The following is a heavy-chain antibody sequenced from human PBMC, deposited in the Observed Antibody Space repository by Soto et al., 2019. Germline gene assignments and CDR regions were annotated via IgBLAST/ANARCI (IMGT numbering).Heavy chain of an antibody. CDR2: ISYDGSNK. Sequence: QVQLVESGGGVVQPGRSLRLSCAASGFTFSSYGMHWVRQAPGKGLEWVAVISYDGSNKYYADSVKGRFTISRDNSKNTLYLQMNSMRAEDTAGYYCAKGAPMVRGPRGYFDYWGQGTLVTVSS. CDR3: AKGAPMVRGPRGYFDY. CDR1: GFTFSSYG. J-gene: IGHJ4*02. V-gene: IGHV3-30*18. D-gene: IGHD3-10*01.